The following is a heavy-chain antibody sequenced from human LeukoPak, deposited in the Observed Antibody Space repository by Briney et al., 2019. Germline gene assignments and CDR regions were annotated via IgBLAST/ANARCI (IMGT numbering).Heavy chain of an antibody. CDR1: GFTFSSYV. Sequence: GGSLRLSCAAPGFTFSSYVMNWVRQAPGKGLEWVSTITGSGDNTYYADSVKGRFTISRDNSKNTLYLQMISLRAEDTAVYYCARSKDGYHIYDYWGQGTLVIVSS. J-gene: IGHJ4*02. CDR3: ARSKDGYHIYDY. V-gene: IGHV3-23*01. D-gene: IGHD5-24*01. CDR2: ITGSGDNT.